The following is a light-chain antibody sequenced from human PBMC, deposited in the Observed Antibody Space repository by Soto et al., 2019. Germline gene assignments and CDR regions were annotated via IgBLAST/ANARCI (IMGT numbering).Light chain of an antibody. CDR2: RGS. Sequence: EIVLTQSPATLSLSPGERATLSCRASQSVSSYLAWYQQKPGQTPKVLIYRGSNRATGIPDRFSGSGSGTDFTLTISRLEPADFAVYYCQQYGCSPLTFGGGTKVDIK. CDR1: QSVSSY. V-gene: IGKV3-20*01. CDR3: QQYGCSPLT. J-gene: IGKJ4*01.